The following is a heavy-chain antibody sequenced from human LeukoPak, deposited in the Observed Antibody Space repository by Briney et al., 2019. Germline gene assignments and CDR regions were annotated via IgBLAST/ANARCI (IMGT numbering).Heavy chain of an antibody. CDR2: IWYDGSNE. J-gene: IGHJ4*02. D-gene: IGHD6-19*01. V-gene: IGHV3-33*01. CDR3: AAAGYSSGWYNIDY. CDR1: GFTFSSYG. Sequence: PGRSLRLSCAASGFTFSSYGMHWVRQAPGKGLERVAVIWYDGSNEYYADSVKGRFTISRDNSKNTLYLQMNSLRAEDTAVYYCAAAGYSSGWYNIDYWGQGTLVTVSS.